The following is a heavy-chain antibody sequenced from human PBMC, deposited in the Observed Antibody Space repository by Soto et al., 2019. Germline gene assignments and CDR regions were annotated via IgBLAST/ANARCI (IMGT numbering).Heavy chain of an antibody. CDR2: ISSSSSYI. J-gene: IGHJ4*02. V-gene: IGHV3-21*01. Sequence: EVQLVESGGGLVKPGGSLRLSCAASGFTFSSYSMNWVRQAPGKGLEWASSISSSSSYIYYADSVKGRFTISRDNAKNSLYLQMNSLRAEDTAVYYCARDKREWLVGGDFDYWGQGTLVTVSS. CDR3: ARDKREWLVGGDFDY. CDR1: GFTFSSYS. D-gene: IGHD6-19*01.